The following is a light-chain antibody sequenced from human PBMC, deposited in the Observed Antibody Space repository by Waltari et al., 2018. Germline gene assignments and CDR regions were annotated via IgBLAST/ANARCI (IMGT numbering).Light chain of an antibody. CDR3: CSYAGSAISV. V-gene: IGLV2-23*02. Sequence: QSALTQTATVSGSPGQSITISCTGTSSDVGSYNLVSWYQQHPGKAPTLIIYDVNTRPSGVSNRFSGSKSGNTASLTISGLQAADGADYYCCSYAGSAISVFGGGTRLTVL. CDR1: SSDVGSYNL. CDR2: DVN. J-gene: IGLJ3*02.